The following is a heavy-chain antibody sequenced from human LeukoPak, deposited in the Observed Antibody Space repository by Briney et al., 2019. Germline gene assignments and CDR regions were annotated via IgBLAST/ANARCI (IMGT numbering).Heavy chain of an antibody. CDR3: ARRDGSGYYALDY. D-gene: IGHD3-22*01. Sequence: GGALRLSCAASGFTFSTYAMSWVRQAPGKGLEWVSTLGGRGVLTYYADSVRGRFTVSRDNSKNTLYLQMNSLRAGDTAVYYCARRDGSGYYALDYWGQGILVTVSS. CDR2: LGGRGVLT. J-gene: IGHJ4*02. CDR1: GFTFSTYA. V-gene: IGHV3-23*01.